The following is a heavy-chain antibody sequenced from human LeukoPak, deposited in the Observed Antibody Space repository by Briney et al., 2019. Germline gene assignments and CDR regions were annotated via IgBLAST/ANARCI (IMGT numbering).Heavy chain of an antibody. CDR3: ARGRPNYYDSSGYYYY. Sequence: PSETLSLTCAVYGGSFSGYYWSWIRQPPGKGLEWIGEINHSGSTNYNPSLKSRVTISVDTSKNQFSLKLSSATAADTAVYCCARGRPNYYDSSGYYYYWGQGTLVTVSS. V-gene: IGHV4-34*01. D-gene: IGHD3-22*01. CDR1: GGSFSGYY. CDR2: INHSGST. J-gene: IGHJ4*02.